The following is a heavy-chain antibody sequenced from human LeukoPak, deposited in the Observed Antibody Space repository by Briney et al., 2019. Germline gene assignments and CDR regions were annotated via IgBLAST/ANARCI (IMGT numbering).Heavy chain of an antibody. CDR2: IYSGGST. V-gene: IGHV3-53*01. CDR1: GFTVSSNY. CDR3: ARLTLYYYYGMDV. Sequence: PGGSLRLSCAASGFTVSSNYMSWVRQAPGKGLEWVSVIYSGGSTYYADSVKGRFTISRDNSKNTLYLQMNSLRAEDTAVYYCARLTLYYYYGMDVWGQGTTVTVSS. D-gene: IGHD1-14*01. J-gene: IGHJ6*02.